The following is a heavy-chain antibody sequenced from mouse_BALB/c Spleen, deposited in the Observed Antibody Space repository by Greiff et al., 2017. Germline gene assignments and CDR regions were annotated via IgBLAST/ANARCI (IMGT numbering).Heavy chain of an antibody. J-gene: IGHJ3*01. CDR3: ATYYGNYEGFAY. Sequence: EVKLVESGGGLVKPGGSLKLSCAASGFTFSSYTMSWVRQSPEKRLEWVAEISSGGSYTYYPDTVTGRFTISRDNAKNTLYLEMSSLRSEDTAMYYCATYYGNYEGFAYWGQGTLVTVSA. V-gene: IGHV5-9-4*01. D-gene: IGHD2-10*01. CDR2: ISSGGSYT. CDR1: GFTFSSYT.